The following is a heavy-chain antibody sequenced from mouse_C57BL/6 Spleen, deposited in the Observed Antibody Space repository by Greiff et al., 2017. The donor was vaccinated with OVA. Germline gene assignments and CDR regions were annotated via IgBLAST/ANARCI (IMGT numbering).Heavy chain of an antibody. Sequence: QVQLKESGPGLVQPSQSLSITCTVSGFSLTSYGVHWVRQSPGKGLEWLGVIWSGGSTDYNAAFISRLSISKDNSKSQVFFKMNSLQADDTAIYYCARGQGRNYFDYWGQGTTLTVSS. CDR1: GFSLTSYG. J-gene: IGHJ2*01. CDR3: ARGQGRNYFDY. D-gene: IGHD3-3*01. V-gene: IGHV2-2*01. CDR2: IWSGGST.